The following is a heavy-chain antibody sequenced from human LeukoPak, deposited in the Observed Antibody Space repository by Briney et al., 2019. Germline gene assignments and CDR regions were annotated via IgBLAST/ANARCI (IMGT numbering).Heavy chain of an antibody. J-gene: IGHJ6*03. V-gene: IGHV4-39*07. CDR2: IYYSGST. Sequence: YPSETLSLTCTVSGGSISSSSYYWGWIRQPPGKGLEWIGSIYYSGSTYYNPSLKSRVTISVDTSKNQFSLKLSSVTAADTAVYYCARDLRGYDPASYYYYYYMDVWGKGTTVTVSS. CDR1: GGSISSSSYY. D-gene: IGHD5-12*01. CDR3: ARDLRGYDPASYYYYYYMDV.